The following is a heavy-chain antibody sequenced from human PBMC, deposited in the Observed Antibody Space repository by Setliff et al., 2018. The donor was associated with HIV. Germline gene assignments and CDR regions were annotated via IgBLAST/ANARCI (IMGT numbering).Heavy chain of an antibody. Sequence: PGGSLRLSCVVSGVTFSIYSMAWVRQAPGKGLEWLSYIGSDVSIIFYGDSVKGRFTVSRDNAKNSLYLHINNLRAEDTAVYYCASAGGGNSGTRWFDYWGQGALVTVSS. CDR2: IGSDVSII. CDR3: ASAGGGNSGTRWFDY. V-gene: IGHV3-48*01. D-gene: IGHD2-21*02. J-gene: IGHJ4*02. CDR1: GVTFSIYS.